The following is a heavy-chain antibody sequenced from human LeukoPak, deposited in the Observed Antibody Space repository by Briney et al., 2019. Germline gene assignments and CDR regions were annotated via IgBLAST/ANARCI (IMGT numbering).Heavy chain of an antibody. CDR1: GGSISSGSYY. CDR3: ARVWASIAVAGRFLWFDP. CDR2: IYTSGST. Sequence: SETLSLTCTVSGGSISSGSYYWSWIRQPAGKGLEWIGRIYTSGSTNYNPSLKSRVTMSVDTSKNQFSLKLSSVTAADTAVYYCARVWASIAVAGRFLWFDPWGQGTLVTVSS. J-gene: IGHJ5*02. D-gene: IGHD6-13*01. V-gene: IGHV4-61*02.